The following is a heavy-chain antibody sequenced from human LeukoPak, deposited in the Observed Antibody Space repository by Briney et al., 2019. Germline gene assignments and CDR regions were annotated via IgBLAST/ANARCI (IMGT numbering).Heavy chain of an antibody. J-gene: IGHJ4*02. Sequence: GGSLRLSCAASGFTFSSYSMNWVRQAPGKGLEWVSSISSSSSDIYHADSVKGRFTISRDNAKNSLYLQMNSLRAEDTAVYYCAREVGTVVTPGDYWGQGTLVTVSS. CDR2: ISSSSSDI. D-gene: IGHD4-23*01. CDR3: AREVGTVVTPGDY. V-gene: IGHV3-21*01. CDR1: GFTFSSYS.